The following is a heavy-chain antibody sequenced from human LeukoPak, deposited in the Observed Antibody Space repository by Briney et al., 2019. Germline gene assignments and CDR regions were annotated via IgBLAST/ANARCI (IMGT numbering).Heavy chain of an antibody. D-gene: IGHD2-2*01. V-gene: IGHV3-30*03. Sequence: GGSLRLSCAASGFTFSSYGMHWVRQAPGKGLEWVAVISYDGSNKYYADSVKGRFTISRDNSKNTLYLQMNSLRAEDTAVYYCARDRGVWGYCSSTSCYRWFDPWGQGTLVTVSS. CDR1: GFTFSSYG. CDR2: ISYDGSNK. J-gene: IGHJ5*02. CDR3: ARDRGVWGYCSSTSCYRWFDP.